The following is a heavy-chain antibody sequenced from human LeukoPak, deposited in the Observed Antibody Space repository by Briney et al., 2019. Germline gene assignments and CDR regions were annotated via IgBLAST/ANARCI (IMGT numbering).Heavy chain of an antibody. J-gene: IGHJ4*02. CDR2: ISWNSGSI. D-gene: IGHD4-17*01. CDR1: GFTFDDYA. Sequence: GGSLRLSCAASGFTFDDYAMHWVRQAPGKGLEWVSGISWNSGSIGYADSVKGRFTISRDNAKNSLYLQMNSLRAEDTALYYCAKVMDYGDSYYFDYWGQGTLVTVSS. V-gene: IGHV3-9*01. CDR3: AKVMDYGDSYYFDY.